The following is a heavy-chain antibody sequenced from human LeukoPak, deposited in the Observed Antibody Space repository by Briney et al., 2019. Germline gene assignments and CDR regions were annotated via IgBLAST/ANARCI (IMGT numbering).Heavy chain of an antibody. CDR2: IIPILGIA. Sequence: SVKVSCKASGGTFSSYTISWVRQAPGQGLEWMGRIIPILGIANYAQKFQGRVTITADKSTSTAYMELSSLRSEDTAVYYCARDRFPLRLGELSLSYAFDIWGQGTMVTVSS. CDR3: ARDRFPLRLGELSLSYAFDI. D-gene: IGHD3-16*02. J-gene: IGHJ3*02. V-gene: IGHV1-69*04. CDR1: GGTFSSYT.